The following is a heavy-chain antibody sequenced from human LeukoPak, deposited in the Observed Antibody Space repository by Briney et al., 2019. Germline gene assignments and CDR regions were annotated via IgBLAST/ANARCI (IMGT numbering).Heavy chain of an antibody. J-gene: IGHJ4*02. D-gene: IGHD1-26*01. V-gene: IGHV4-59*01. Sequence: SETLSLTCAVYGGSFSGYYWSWIRQSPGKGLEWIGFIYYSGSTNYNPSLKSRVTISVDTSKKQFSLKLTSVTAADTAVYYCARTYSGSHTYYFDFWGQGTLVTVSS. CDR3: ARTYSGSHTYYFDF. CDR1: GGSFSGYY. CDR2: IYYSGST.